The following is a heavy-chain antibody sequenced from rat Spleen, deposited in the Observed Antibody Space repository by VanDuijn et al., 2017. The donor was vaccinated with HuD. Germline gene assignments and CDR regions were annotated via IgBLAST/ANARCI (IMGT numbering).Heavy chain of an antibody. D-gene: IGHD1-8*01. Sequence: EVQLVESGGGLVQPGRSLKISCAASGFTFDYYDMAWVRQAPTKGLEWVTYISPSGDNTFYRDSVKGRFSISRDNAKSILYLQTDSLRSEDMATYYCARHGDYYGIYPFDYWGHGVMVTVSS. CDR3: ARHGDYYGIYPFDY. J-gene: IGHJ2*01. CDR2: ISPSGDNT. CDR1: GFTFDYYD. V-gene: IGHV5S23*01.